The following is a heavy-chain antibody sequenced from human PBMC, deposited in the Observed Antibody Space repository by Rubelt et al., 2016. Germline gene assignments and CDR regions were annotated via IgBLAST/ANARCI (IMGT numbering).Heavy chain of an antibody. CDR3: SRGSGEVSYDAFDL. J-gene: IGHJ3*01. CDR2: ISGSGGST. CDR1: GFTFSSYA. D-gene: IGHD3-10*01. V-gene: IGHV3-23*04. Sequence: EVQLVESGGGLVQPGGSLRLSCAASGFTFSSYAMSWVRQAPGKGLEWVSAISGSGGSTYYADSVKGRFTSSRDNSKKTLYLQMNSLRAEDTAVYDGSRGSGEVSYDAFDLWGQGTMVTVAS.